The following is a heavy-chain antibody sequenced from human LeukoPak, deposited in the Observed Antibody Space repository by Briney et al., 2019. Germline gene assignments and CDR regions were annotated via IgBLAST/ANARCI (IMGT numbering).Heavy chain of an antibody. CDR3: ARGRARGYSYGRFYFDY. J-gene: IGHJ4*02. D-gene: IGHD5-18*01. CDR2: INHSGST. Sequence: SETLSLTCAVYGGSFSGYYWSWIRRPPGKGLEWIGEINHSGSTNYNPSLKSRVTISVDTSKNQFSLKLSSVTAADTAVYYCARGRARGYSYGRFYFDYWGQGTLVNVSS. CDR1: GGSFSGYY. V-gene: IGHV4-34*01.